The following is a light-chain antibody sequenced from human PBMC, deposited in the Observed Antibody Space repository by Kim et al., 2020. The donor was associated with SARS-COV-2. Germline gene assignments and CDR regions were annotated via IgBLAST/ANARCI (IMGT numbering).Light chain of an antibody. CDR2: GEN. CDR1: SLETYY. V-gene: IGLV3-19*01. CDR3: NSRDSSGHHLV. Sequence: SSELTQDPAVSVALGQTVRITCQGDSLETYYSSWYQQKPGQAPVLVIHGENNRPSGIPDRFSGSSSGNTASLTITGAQAGDEAAYYCNSRDSSGHHLVFGGGTQLTVL. J-gene: IGLJ3*02.